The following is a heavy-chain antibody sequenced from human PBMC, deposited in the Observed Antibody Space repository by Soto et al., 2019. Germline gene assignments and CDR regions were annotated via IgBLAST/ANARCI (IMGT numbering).Heavy chain of an antibody. D-gene: IGHD2-2*02. CDR3: ARQKGLAAIRNGDFDY. CDR1: GYSFTSYW. CDR2: IYPGDSDT. V-gene: IGHV5-51*01. Sequence: PGESLKISCKGSGYSFTSYWIDWVRQMPGKGLEWMGIIYPGDSDTRYSPSFQGQVTISADKSISTAYLQWSSLKASDTAMYYCARQKGLAAIRNGDFDYWGQGTLVTVSS. J-gene: IGHJ4*02.